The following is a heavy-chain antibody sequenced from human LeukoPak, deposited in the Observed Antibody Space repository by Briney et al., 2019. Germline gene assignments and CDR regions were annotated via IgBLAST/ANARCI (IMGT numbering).Heavy chain of an antibody. J-gene: IGHJ6*03. CDR2: ISSSSIYI. Sequence: PGGSLRLSCAASGFTFSSYNMNWVRQAPGKGLEWVSSISSSSIYIYYADSVKGRFTISRDNAKNSLYLQMNSLRAEDTAVYYCARGNGLRFLEWLEGYYYYYMDVRGKGTTVPVSS. D-gene: IGHD3-3*01. CDR3: ARGNGLRFLEWLEGYYYYYMDV. CDR1: GFTFSSYN. V-gene: IGHV3-21*01.